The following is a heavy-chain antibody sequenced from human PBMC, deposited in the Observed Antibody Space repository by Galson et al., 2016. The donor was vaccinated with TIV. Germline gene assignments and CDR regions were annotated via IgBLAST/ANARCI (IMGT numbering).Heavy chain of an antibody. CDR3: AKDRNTAMDTYHYYYGMDV. V-gene: IGHV1-69*13. J-gene: IGHJ6*02. D-gene: IGHD5-18*01. CDR2: FIPLFGTA. Sequence: SVKVSCKASGDTFSSYPFNRVRQAPGQGLEWVGGFIPLFGTANYAQKFQGRVTISADESTSTLYMEVRSLRSEDTAVYYCAKDRNTAMDTYHYYYGMDVWGQGTTVIVSS. CDR1: GDTFSSYP.